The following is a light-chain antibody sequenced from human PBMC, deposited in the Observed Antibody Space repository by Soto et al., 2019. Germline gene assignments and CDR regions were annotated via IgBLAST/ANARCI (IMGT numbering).Light chain of an antibody. CDR1: QGISTY. J-gene: IGKJ1*01. CDR3: QKYNSAPWT. V-gene: IGKV1-27*01. Sequence: DIQMTQSPSSLSASVGDRVTITCRASQGISTYLAWYQQKPGKVNKLLIYAASTLQSGVPSRFSGSGSGTDFTLTISSLQPEDVATYYCQKYNSAPWTFGQGTKVEIK. CDR2: AAS.